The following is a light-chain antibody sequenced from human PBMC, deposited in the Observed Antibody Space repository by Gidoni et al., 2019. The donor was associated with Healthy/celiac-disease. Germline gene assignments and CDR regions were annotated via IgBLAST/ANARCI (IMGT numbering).Light chain of an antibody. CDR3: QQSYSTPYT. J-gene: IGKJ2*01. V-gene: IGKV1-39*01. CDR2: AAS. CDR1: QSISSY. Sequence: ESQMQQTPSSLSASVGEGVTITCRSRQSISSYLKWYQQKPGKAPKLLIYAASSLQSGVPSRFSGSGSWTDFTLTISSLQPQDFATYYCQQSYSTPYTFGQGTKLEIK.